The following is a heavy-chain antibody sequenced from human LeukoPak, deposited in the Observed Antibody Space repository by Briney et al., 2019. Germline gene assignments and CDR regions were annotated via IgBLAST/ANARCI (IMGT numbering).Heavy chain of an antibody. CDR3: ARDSGFSGTQRGEY. V-gene: IGHV3-20*04. J-gene: IGHJ4*02. D-gene: IGHD3/OR15-3a*01. CDR1: GFTFDDYG. CDR2: INWNGGST. Sequence: GGSLRLSCAASGFTFDDYGMSWVRQAPGKGLEWVSGINWNGGSTGYADSVKGRFTISRDNSKNTLYLQMNSLRAEDRAFYYCARDSGFSGTQRGEYWGQGTLVTVSS.